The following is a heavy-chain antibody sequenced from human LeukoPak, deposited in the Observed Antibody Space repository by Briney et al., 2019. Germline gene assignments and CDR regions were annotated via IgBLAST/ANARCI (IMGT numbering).Heavy chain of an antibody. V-gene: IGHV1-8*01. CDR2: MNPNSGNT. Sequence: ASVKVSCKASGYTFTSYDINWVRQATGQGLEWMGWMNPNSGNTGYAQKFQGRVTMTRNTSISTAYMELSSLRFEDTAVYYCAVSGSRRYYFDYWGQGTLVTVSS. CDR3: AVSGSRRYYFDY. J-gene: IGHJ4*02. D-gene: IGHD1-26*01. CDR1: GYTFTSYD.